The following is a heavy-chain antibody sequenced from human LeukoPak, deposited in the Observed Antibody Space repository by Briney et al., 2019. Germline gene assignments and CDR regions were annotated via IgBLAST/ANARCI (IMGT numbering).Heavy chain of an antibody. CDR3: ARSRLLPDY. Sequence: GGSLRLSCAAPGFTFSSYWMHWVRQAPGKGLVWVSRINTDGSSTSYADSVKGRFTISRDNAKNTLYLQMNSLRAEDTVVYYSARSRLLPDYWRQGTLVTVSS. D-gene: IGHD2-21*01. J-gene: IGHJ4*02. CDR1: GFTFSSYW. CDR2: INTDGSST. V-gene: IGHV3-74*01.